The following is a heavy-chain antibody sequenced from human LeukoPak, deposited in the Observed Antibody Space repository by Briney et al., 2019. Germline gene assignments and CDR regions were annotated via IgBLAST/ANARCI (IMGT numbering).Heavy chain of an antibody. CDR1: GFTFNSYW. V-gene: IGHV3-30-3*01. J-gene: IGHJ4*02. D-gene: IGHD6-19*01. Sequence: GGSLRLSCAASGFTFNSYWMSWVRQAPGKGLEWVAVISYDGSNKYYADSVKGRFTISRDNSKNTLYLQMNSLRAEDTAVYYCARDPNDSSGWYSGGYWGQGTLVTVSS. CDR2: ISYDGSNK. CDR3: ARDPNDSSGWYSGGY.